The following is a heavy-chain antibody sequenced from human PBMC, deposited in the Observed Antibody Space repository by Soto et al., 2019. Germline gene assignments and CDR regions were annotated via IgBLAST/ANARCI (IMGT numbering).Heavy chain of an antibody. CDR1: GYTFTSYG. Sequence: ASVKVSCNASGYTFTSYGISWVRQAPGQGLEWMGWISAYNGNTNYAQKLQGRVTMTTDTSTSTAYMELRSLRSDDTAVYYCAREGYYDSSGPWPTNFDYWGQGTLVTVSS. J-gene: IGHJ4*02. CDR3: AREGYYDSSGPWPTNFDY. D-gene: IGHD3-22*01. V-gene: IGHV1-18*01. CDR2: ISAYNGNT.